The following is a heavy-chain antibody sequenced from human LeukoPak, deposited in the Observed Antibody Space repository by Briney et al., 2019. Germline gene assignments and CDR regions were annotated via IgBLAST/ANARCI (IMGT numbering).Heavy chain of an antibody. J-gene: IGHJ5*01. CDR2: IIPIFGTA. CDR3: ARHPHPDYSNYVVMTHWFDP. D-gene: IGHD4-11*01. V-gene: IGHV1-69*13. CDR1: GGTFSSYA. Sequence: ASVKVSCKASGGTFSSYAISWVRQAPGQGLEWMGGIIPIFGTANYAQKFQGRVTITADESTSTAYMELSSLRSEDTAVYYCARHPHPDYSNYVVMTHWFDPWGQGTTVTVSS.